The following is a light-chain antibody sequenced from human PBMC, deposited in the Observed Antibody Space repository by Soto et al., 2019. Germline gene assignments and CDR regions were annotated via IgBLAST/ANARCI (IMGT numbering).Light chain of an antibody. V-gene: IGKV3-20*01. CDR2: GAS. J-gene: IGKJ1*01. Sequence: EIVLTQSPGTLSLSPGERATLSCRASQSISSSYLAWYQQKPGQAPRLLIYGASSSATSIPDRCSGSGSATDFTLTISRLEPEDFAVYYCQQYGSSPRTFGQGTKVEIK. CDR1: QSISSSY. CDR3: QQYGSSPRT.